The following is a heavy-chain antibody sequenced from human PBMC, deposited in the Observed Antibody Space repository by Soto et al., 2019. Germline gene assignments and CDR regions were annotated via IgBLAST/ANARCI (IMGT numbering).Heavy chain of an antibody. CDR1: GGSIRSGDYY. V-gene: IGHV4-31*03. D-gene: IGHD6-19*01. CDR3: ARDPSGLLGDGWFDP. J-gene: IGHJ5*02. CDR2: IYSSGTT. Sequence: QVQLQEAGPGLVKPSQTLSLTCTVSGGSIRSGDYYWSWIRQHPGKGLEWIGYIYSSGTTYYNPSLKSRLSKSGDTSKNQFSLKLSPWTAADTAVYYWARDPSGLLGDGWFDPWGRGTLVTVSS.